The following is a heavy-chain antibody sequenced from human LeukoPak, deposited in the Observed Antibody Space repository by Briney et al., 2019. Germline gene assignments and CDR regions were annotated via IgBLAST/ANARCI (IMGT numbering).Heavy chain of an antibody. CDR3: ARRYCSGTSCYYFDY. J-gene: IGHJ4*02. CDR2: IHPDRGTT. V-gene: IGHV1-2*02. D-gene: IGHD2-2*01. Sequence: ASVKVSCKASGYTFTGYYMHWVRQAPGQGLEWMGWIHPDRGTTNYAQKFQGRVTMTRDTSITAAYMELSRLRSDDTAVYYCARRYCSGTSCYYFDYWGQGTLVTVSS. CDR1: GYTFTGYY.